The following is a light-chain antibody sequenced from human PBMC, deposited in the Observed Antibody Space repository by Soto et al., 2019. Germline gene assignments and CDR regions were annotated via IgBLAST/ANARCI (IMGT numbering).Light chain of an antibody. J-gene: IGKJ4*01. CDR2: KVS. Sequence: DVVLTQSPLSLPVTLGQPASISCRSSQSLLYVDGNTYLSWFHQRPGQSPRRLIYKVSARDSGVTDRFSGSGSGTDFTFEISSVEAEDVGIYYCMQGTHWPPTFGGGTKVEIK. CDR1: QSLLYVDGNTY. CDR3: MQGTHWPPT. V-gene: IGKV2-30*01.